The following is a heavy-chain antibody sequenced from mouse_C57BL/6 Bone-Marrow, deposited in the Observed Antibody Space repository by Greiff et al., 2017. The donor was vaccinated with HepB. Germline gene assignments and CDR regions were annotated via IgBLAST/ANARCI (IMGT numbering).Heavy chain of an antibody. CDR1: GFTFSDYY. Sequence: EVKVVESAGGLVQPGSSMKLSCTASGFTFSDYYMAWVRQVPEKGLEWVANINYDGSSTYYLDSLKSRFIISRDNAKNILYLQMSSLKSEDTATYYCAREHYYGSSYLLWYFDLWGTGTPVTVSS. CDR2: INYDGSST. D-gene: IGHD1-1*01. CDR3: AREHYYGSSYLLWYFDL. V-gene: IGHV5-16*01. J-gene: IGHJ1*03.